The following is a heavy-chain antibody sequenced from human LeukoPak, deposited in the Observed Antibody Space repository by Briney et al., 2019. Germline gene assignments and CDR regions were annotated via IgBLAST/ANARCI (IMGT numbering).Heavy chain of an antibody. CDR1: GFTFSSYS. CDR3: ARDLRGYGMDV. CDR2: ISSSSYI. V-gene: IGHV3-21*01. Sequence: PGGSLRLSCAASGFTFSSYSMNWVRQAPGKGLEWVSSISSSSYIYYADSVKGRFTISRDNAKNSLYLQMNSLRAEDTAVYYCARDLRGYGMDVWGQGTTVTVSS. J-gene: IGHJ6*02.